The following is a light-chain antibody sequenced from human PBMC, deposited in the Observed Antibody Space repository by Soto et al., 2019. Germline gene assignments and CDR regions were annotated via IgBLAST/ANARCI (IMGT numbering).Light chain of an antibody. J-gene: IGKJ5*01. V-gene: IGKV3-11*01. CDR1: QSVSSY. CDR3: QQHSNSGIT. CDR2: DAS. Sequence: EIVLTQSPATLSLSPGERATLSCRASQSVSSYLAWYQQEPGQAPRLLIYDASNRATGIPARFSGSGSGTDFTLTISSLEPEDFAVYYCQQHSNSGITFGQGTRLEIK.